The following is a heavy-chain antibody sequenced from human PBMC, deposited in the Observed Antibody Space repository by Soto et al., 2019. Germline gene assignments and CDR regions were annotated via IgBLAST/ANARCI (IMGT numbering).Heavy chain of an antibody. CDR3: ATWTLPLSWNWLQSAAGKFDY. CDR1: EFSFNNYA. D-gene: IGHD5-12*01. CDR2: ISSDGNNK. V-gene: IGHV3-30-3*01. J-gene: IGHJ4*02. Sequence: QVHLVESGGGVVRPGTSLRVSCSASEFSFNNYAVHWVRQAPGEGLEWVALISSDGNNKYYPDPVRGRFTISRDHSNNTVYHQMHSLRVDDTAVYYCATWTLPLSWNWLQSAAGKFDYWGQGTLVTVSS.